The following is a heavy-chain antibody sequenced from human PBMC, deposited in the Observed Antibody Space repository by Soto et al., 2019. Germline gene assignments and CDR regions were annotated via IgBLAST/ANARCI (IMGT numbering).Heavy chain of an antibody. CDR2: ISSSSSTI. Sequence: GGSLRLSCAASGFTFSSYSMNWVRQAPGKGLEWVSYISSSSSTIYYADSVKGRFTISRDNAKNSLYLQMNSLRDEDTAVYYCARESGGYSSGWYYYYGMDVWGQGTTVTVSS. V-gene: IGHV3-48*02. CDR3: ARESGGYSSGWYYYYGMDV. J-gene: IGHJ6*02. D-gene: IGHD6-19*01. CDR1: GFTFSSYS.